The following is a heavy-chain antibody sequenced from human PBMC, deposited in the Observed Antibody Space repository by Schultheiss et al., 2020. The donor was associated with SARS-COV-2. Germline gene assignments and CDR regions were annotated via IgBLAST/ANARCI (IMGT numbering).Heavy chain of an antibody. CDR2: IYYSGST. CDR3: ARGGGGYYDSSGYL. J-gene: IGHJ5*02. CDR1: GGSISSYY. D-gene: IGHD3-22*01. V-gene: IGHV4-59*12. Sequence: SQTLSLTCTVSGGSISSYYWSWIRQPPGKGLEWIGYIYYSGSTNYNPSLKSRVTMSVDTSKNQFSLKLSSVTAADTAVYYCARGGGGYYDSSGYLWGRGTLVTVSS.